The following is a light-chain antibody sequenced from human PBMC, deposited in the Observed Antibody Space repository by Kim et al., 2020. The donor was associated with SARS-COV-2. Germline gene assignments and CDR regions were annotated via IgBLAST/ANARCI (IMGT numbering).Light chain of an antibody. V-gene: IGLV3-19*01. CDR2: GLS. CDR1: SLRSNF. J-gene: IGLJ2*01. CDR3: YSRDSSGDHVV. Sequence: SSELTQDPAVSVALGQTVRITCQGDSLRSNFASWYQQKPGRAPVLVIYGLSVRPSGSPARFSGSSSGNTAALTITGAQAEDESDYYCYSRDSSGDHVVFGGGTQLTVL.